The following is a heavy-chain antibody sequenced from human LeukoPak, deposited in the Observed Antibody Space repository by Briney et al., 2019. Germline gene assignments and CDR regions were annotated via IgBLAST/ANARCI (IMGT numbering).Heavy chain of an antibody. Sequence: GGSLRLSCAASGFTFSSYSMNWVRQAPGKGLEWVSYISSSSSTIYYADSVKGRFTISRDNAKNTLYLQMNSLRAEDTAIYYCVKGIRGYYYNMDVWGQGTTVTVSS. CDR1: GFTFSSYS. CDR2: ISSSSSTI. D-gene: IGHD2-2*01. V-gene: IGHV3-48*01. J-gene: IGHJ6*02. CDR3: VKGIRGYYYNMDV.